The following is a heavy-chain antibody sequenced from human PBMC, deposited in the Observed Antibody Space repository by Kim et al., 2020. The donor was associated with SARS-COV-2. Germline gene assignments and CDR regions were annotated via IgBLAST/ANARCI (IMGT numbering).Heavy chain of an antibody. CDR1: GDSVSSNSAA. J-gene: IGHJ6*02. V-gene: IGHV6-1*01. CDR3: ARDSSCSGWYSYYYYYGMDV. Sequence: SQTLSLTCAISGDSVSSNSAAWNWIRQSPSRGLEWLGRTYYRSKWYNDYAVSVKSRITINPDTSKNQFSLQLNSVTPEDTAVYYCARDSSCSGWYSYYYYYGMDVWGQGTTVTVSS. D-gene: IGHD6-19*01. CDR2: TYYRSKWYN.